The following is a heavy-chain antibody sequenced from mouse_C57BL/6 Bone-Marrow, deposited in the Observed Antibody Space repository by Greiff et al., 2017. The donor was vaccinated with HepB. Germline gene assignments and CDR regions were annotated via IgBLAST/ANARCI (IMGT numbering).Heavy chain of an antibody. CDR2: SRNKANDYTT. CDR1: GFTFSDFY. V-gene: IGHV7-1*01. J-gene: IGHJ4*01. D-gene: IGHD1-1*01. Sequence: EVQVVESGGGLVQSGRSLRLSCATSGFTFSDFYMEWVRQAPGKGLEWIAASRNKANDYTTEYSASVKGRFIVSRDTSQSILYLQMNALRAEDTAIYYCARDLYYGSSPYYAMDYWGQGTSVTVSS. CDR3: ARDLYYGSSPYYAMDY.